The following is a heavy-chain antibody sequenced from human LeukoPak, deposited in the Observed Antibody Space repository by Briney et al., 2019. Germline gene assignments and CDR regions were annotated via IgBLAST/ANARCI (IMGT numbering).Heavy chain of an antibody. CDR1: GFTFSNYA. CDR3: AKGSGSGWYGWFAP. J-gene: IGHJ5*02. Sequence: GGSLRLSCAASGFTFSNYAMSWVRQAPGKGLEWVSSIDASGGATYYADSVKGRFTISRDNSKNTFYLQMNSLRAEDTAVYSCAKGSGSGWYGWFAPWGQGTLVTDSS. CDR2: IDASGGAT. V-gene: IGHV3-23*01. D-gene: IGHD6-19*01.